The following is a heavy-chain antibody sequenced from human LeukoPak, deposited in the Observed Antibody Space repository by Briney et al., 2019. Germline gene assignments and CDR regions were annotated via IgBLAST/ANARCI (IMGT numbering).Heavy chain of an antibody. Sequence: SETLSLTCTVSGGSISSYYWSWIRQPPGKGLEWIGNIHYSESTNFNPSLKSRVAISVDTSKNQFSLNMRSVTAADTAVYYCARVSAAGMDFHYGMDVWGQGTTVLVSS. V-gene: IGHV4-59*01. D-gene: IGHD6-13*01. CDR3: ARVSAAGMDFHYGMDV. CDR2: IHYSEST. J-gene: IGHJ6*02. CDR1: GGSISSYY.